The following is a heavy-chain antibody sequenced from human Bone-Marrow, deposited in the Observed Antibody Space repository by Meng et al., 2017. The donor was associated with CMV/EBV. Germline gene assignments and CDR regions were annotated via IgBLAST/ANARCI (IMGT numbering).Heavy chain of an antibody. CDR2: IIPILGIA. CDR1: GGTFSSYA. J-gene: IGHJ4*02. D-gene: IGHD1-7*01. CDR3: ARVSFNWNYEAIDY. V-gene: IGHV1-69*10. Sequence: SVKVSCKASGGTFSSYAISWVRQAPGQGLEWMGGIIPILGIANYAQKLQGRVTMTTDTSTSTAYMELRSLRSDDTAVYYCARVSFNWNYEAIDYWGQGTLVTVSS.